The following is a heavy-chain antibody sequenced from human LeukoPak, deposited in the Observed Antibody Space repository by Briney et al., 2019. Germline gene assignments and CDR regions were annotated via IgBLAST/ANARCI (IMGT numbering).Heavy chain of an antibody. V-gene: IGHV1-69*04. CDR3: ARGSDSSGYQYDY. J-gene: IGHJ4*02. CDR2: IIPILGIA. CDR1: GGTFSSYA. Sequence: GASVKVSCKASGGTFSSYAISWVRQAPGQGLEWMGRIIPILGIANYAQKFQGRVTITADKSTSTAYMELSSLRSEGTAVYYCARGSDSSGYQYDYWGQGTLVTVSS. D-gene: IGHD3-22*01.